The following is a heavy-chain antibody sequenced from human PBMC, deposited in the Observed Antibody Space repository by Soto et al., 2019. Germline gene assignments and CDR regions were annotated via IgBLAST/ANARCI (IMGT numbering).Heavy chain of an antibody. V-gene: IGHV4-59*01. J-gene: IGHJ4*02. CDR2: IYYSGST. D-gene: IGHD6-19*01. CDR3: ATALSGHFDY. CDR1: GCSISSYY. Sequence: SETLSLTCDVSGCSISSYYWSWIRQPPGKGLEWIGYIYYSGSTNYNPSLKSRVTISVDTSKNQFSLKLSSVTAADTAVYYCATALSGHFDYWGQGTLVTVSS.